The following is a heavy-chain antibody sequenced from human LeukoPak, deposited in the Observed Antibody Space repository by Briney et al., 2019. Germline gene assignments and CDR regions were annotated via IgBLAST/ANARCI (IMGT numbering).Heavy chain of an antibody. J-gene: IGHJ4*02. CDR3: TREVSGSLYFDY. CDR2: ISWNSGSI. D-gene: IGHD1-26*01. Sequence: GGSLRLSCAASGFTFDDYAMHWVRQAPGKGLEWVSGISWNSGSIGYADSVKGRFTISRDNAKNTLYLQMNSLRAEDTAVYYCTREVSGSLYFDYWGQGTLVTVSS. V-gene: IGHV3-9*01. CDR1: GFTFDDYA.